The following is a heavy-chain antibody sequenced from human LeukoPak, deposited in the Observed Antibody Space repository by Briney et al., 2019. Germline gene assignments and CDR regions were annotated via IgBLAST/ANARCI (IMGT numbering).Heavy chain of an antibody. J-gene: IGHJ5*02. Sequence: PGGSLRLSCAASGFTFSSYWMNWVRQAPGKGLECVANIKQDGSEKYYVDSVKGRFTISRDNAKNSLYLQMNSLRAEDTAVYYCARDGGGWLVRSRFDPWGQGTLVTVSS. CDR2: IKQDGSEK. CDR1: GFTFSSYW. D-gene: IGHD6-19*01. V-gene: IGHV3-7*01. CDR3: ARDGGGWLVRSRFDP.